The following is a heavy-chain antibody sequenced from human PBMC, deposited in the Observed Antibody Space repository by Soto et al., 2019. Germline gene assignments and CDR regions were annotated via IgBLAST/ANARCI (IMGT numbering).Heavy chain of an antibody. D-gene: IGHD3-22*01. J-gene: IGHJ6*02. V-gene: IGHV3-7*05. CDR3: ARGWGTPGRGSAVGYYYPYGMDV. Sequence: EVQLVESGGGLVQPGGSLRLSCLASEFTFNTYWMNWVRQAPGRGLEWVANIKDDGSEKNYVDSVKGRFTISRDNAKNSRYLQTNSLRGEDTAVYFCARGWGTPGRGSAVGYYYPYGMDVWGQGTTVTVSS. CDR2: IKDDGSEK. CDR1: EFTFNTYW.